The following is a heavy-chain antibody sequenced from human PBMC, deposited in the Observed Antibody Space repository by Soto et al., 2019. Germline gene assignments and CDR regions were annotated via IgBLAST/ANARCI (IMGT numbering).Heavy chain of an antibody. J-gene: IGHJ4*02. CDR3: ARLDHVQHSFDY. D-gene: IGHD1-1*01. Sequence: QVQLQESGPGLVKPSETLSLTCTVSGGSISSYYWSWIRQPPGKGLEWIGYIYYRGSTNYNPSLKSRVTISVDRSKNQFSLKLSSVTAADTAVYYCARLDHVQHSFDYWGQGTLVTVSS. V-gene: IGHV4-59*01. CDR2: IYYRGST. CDR1: GGSISSYY.